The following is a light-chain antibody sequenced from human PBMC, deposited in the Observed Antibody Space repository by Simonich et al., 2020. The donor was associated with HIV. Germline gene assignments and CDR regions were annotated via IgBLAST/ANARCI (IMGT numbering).Light chain of an antibody. J-gene: IGKJ1*01. V-gene: IGKV3-15*01. Sequence: EIVMTQSPATLSVSPGERATLSCRASQSVSSNLAWYQQKPGQAPRLLIYGASTRAPGIPDRFSGSGSGTDFTLTISRREPEDFAVYYCQQYANSPRTFGQGTKVEIK. CDR3: QQYANSPRT. CDR2: GAS. CDR1: QSVSSN.